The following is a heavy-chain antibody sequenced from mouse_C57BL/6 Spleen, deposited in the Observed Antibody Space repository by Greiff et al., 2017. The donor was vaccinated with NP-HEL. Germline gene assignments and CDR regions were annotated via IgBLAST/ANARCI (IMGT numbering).Heavy chain of an antibody. V-gene: IGHV14-4*01. Sequence: EVQLQQSGAELVRPGASVKLSCTASGFNIKDDYMHWVKQRPEQGLEWIGWIDPENGDTEYASKFQGKATITADTSSNTAYLQLSSLTSEDTAVYYCTTSSYCSSYDWFAYWGQGTLVTVSA. CDR1: GFNIKDDY. D-gene: IGHD1-1*01. CDR3: TTSSYCSSYDWFAY. CDR2: IDPENGDT. J-gene: IGHJ3*01.